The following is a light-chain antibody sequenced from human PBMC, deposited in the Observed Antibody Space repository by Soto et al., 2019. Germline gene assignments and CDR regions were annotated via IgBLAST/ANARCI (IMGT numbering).Light chain of an antibody. CDR1: SSDVGGYNY. Sequence: QSVLTQPASVSGSPGQSITISCTGTSSDVGGYNYVSWYQQHPGKAPKLMIYDVSNRPSGVSNRFSGSKSGNTASLTISGLQAEDEADYYCSSYTSSSTLYVFGTGTRSP. CDR3: SSYTSSSTLYV. J-gene: IGLJ1*01. CDR2: DVS. V-gene: IGLV2-14*01.